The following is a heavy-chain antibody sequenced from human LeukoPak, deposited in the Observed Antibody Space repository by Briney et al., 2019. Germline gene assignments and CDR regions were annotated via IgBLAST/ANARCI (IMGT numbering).Heavy chain of an antibody. J-gene: IGHJ4*02. CDR1: GFTFSSYA. CDR3: AKGDRSGSYSYFDH. CDR2: ISASGGNT. V-gene: IGHV3-23*01. Sequence: GGSLRLSCVASGFTFSSYAMSWVRQAPGKGLEWVSSISASGGNTYYADSVQGRFTISRDNSKNTLYLQMNSLRAEDTVVFYCAKGDRSGSYSYFDHWGQGTLVTVSS. D-gene: IGHD3-10*01.